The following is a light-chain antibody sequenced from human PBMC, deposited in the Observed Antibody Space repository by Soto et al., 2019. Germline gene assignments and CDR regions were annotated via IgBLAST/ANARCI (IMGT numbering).Light chain of an antibody. J-gene: IGKJ1*01. CDR2: GAS. CDR3: QQCGTSPWT. Sequence: EIGMTQSASTLSVSAGERATLSCRASQSVSSNLAWYQQKPGQAPRLLIYGASSRATGIPDRFSGSGSGTDFTLAISRLETEDFAVYYCQQCGTSPWTFGQGTKVDI. V-gene: IGKV3-20*01. CDR1: QSVSSN.